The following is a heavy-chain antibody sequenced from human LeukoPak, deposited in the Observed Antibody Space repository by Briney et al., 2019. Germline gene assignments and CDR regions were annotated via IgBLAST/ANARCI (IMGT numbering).Heavy chain of an antibody. J-gene: IGHJ4*02. CDR1: GFTFSSYA. V-gene: IGHV3-30*02. CDR2: IRYDGSNK. Sequence: GGSLRLSCAASGFTFSSYAMHWVRQAPGKGLEWVAFIRYDGSNKYYADSVKGRFTISRDNSKNTLYLQMNSLRAEDTAVYYCAKFGTIFGGGFFDYWGQGTLVTVSS. D-gene: IGHD3-16*01. CDR3: AKFGTIFGGGFFDY.